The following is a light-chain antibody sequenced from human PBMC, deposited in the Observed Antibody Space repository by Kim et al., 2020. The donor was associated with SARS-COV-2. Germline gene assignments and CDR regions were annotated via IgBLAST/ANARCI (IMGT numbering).Light chain of an antibody. CDR3: QTWGTGILV. Sequence: ASVKLTCTLGSGHSGYASAWHQQQPEKGPRYLMKLNSDGSHSKGDGIPDRFSGSSSGAERYLTISSLQSEDEADYYCQTWGTGILVFGGGTQLTVL. V-gene: IGLV4-69*01. J-gene: IGLJ3*02. CDR2: LNSDGSH. CDR1: SGHSGYA.